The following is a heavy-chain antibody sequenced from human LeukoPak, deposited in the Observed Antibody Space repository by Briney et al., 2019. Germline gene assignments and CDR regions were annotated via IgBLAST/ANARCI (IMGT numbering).Heavy chain of an antibody. Sequence: GGSLRLSCAASGFTFSSYAMSWVRQAPGKGLVWVSRIDNVGSTTTYADSVKGRFTISRDNAKNMLYLQMNSLRAEDTAVYYCALSSDWSGFDYWGQGTLLTVSS. D-gene: IGHD6-19*01. CDR3: ALSSDWSGFDY. J-gene: IGHJ4*02. CDR1: GFTFSSYA. V-gene: IGHV3-74*01. CDR2: IDNVGSTT.